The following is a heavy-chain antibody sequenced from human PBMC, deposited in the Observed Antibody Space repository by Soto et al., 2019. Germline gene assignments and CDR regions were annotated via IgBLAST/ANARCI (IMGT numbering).Heavy chain of an antibody. J-gene: IGHJ4*02. CDR2: IIPIFGTA. Sequence: GASVKVSCQASGVTFRSYAISWVRQAPGQGLEWMGGIIPIFGTANYAQKFQGRVTITADESTSTAYMELSSLRFEDTAVYYWARDRGQQRLRYFDYWGQGTLVTVSS. CDR1: GVTFRSYA. V-gene: IGHV1-69*01. CDR3: ARDRGQQRLRYFDY. D-gene: IGHD6-25*01.